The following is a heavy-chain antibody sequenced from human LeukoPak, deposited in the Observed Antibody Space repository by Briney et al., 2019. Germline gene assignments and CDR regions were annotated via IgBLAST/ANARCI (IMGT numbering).Heavy chain of an antibody. CDR2: IYYSGST. D-gene: IGHD3-22*01. CDR1: GGSINSYY. CDR3: ARDTSGYRQGSFDY. J-gene: IGHJ4*02. Sequence: SETLSLTCTVSGGSINSYYWSWIRQPPGKGLEWIGYIYYSGSTNYNPSLKSRVTISLDTSNNQFSLKLSSVTAADTAVYYCARDTSGYRQGSFDYWGQGTLVTVSS. V-gene: IGHV4-59*01.